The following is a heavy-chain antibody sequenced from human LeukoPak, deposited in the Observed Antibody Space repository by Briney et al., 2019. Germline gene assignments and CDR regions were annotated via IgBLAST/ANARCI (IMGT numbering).Heavy chain of an antibody. CDR2: INPNSGGT. V-gene: IGHV1-2*02. J-gene: IGHJ3*02. D-gene: IGHD2-15*01. Sequence: GASVKVSCKASGYTFAGYYVHWVRQAPGQGLEWMGWINPNSGGTSYAQNFQGRVTLTRDTSISTAYMELSRLRSDDTAVYYCAMVAAPRDASDIWGQGTMVTVSS. CDR1: GYTFAGYY. CDR3: AMVAAPRDASDI.